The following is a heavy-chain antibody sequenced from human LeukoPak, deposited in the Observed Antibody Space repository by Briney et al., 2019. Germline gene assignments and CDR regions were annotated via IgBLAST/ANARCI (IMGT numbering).Heavy chain of an antibody. CDR2: INPSGGST. CDR3: ARGRGSDDSSGYFDY. CDR1: GYTFTSYY. D-gene: IGHD3-22*01. V-gene: IGHV1-46*01. J-gene: IGHJ4*02. Sequence: ASVKVSCKASGYTFTSYYMHWVRQAPGQGLEWMGIINPSGGSTSYAQKFQGRVTITADESTSTAYMELSSLRSEDTAVYYCARGRGSDDSSGYFDYWGQGTLVTVSS.